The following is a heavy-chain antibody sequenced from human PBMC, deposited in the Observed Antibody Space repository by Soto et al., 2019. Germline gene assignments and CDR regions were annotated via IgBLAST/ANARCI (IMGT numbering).Heavy chain of an antibody. CDR1: GFTFSRYP. CDR3: ARDRVESGYPEYFQH. D-gene: IGHD3-22*01. J-gene: IGHJ1*01. CDR2: IDASGGGT. Sequence: PGGSLRLSCAASGFTFSRYPMTWVRQTPGKGLEWVSTIDASGGGTYYADSVKGRFTIFRDNSENTLYIQMNSLRAEDTAVYYCARDRVESGYPEYFQHWGQGTLVTVSS. V-gene: IGHV3-23*01.